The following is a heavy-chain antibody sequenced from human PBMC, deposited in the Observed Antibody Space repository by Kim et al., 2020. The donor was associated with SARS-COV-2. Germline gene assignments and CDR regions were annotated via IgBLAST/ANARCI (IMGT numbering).Heavy chain of an antibody. J-gene: IGHJ4*02. Sequence: SVKGRFTISRDNSKNTLYLQMNSLRAEDTAVYYCARGGYCGGDCYYFDYWGQGTLVTVSS. V-gene: IGHV3-53*01. D-gene: IGHD2-21*02. CDR3: ARGGYCGGDCYYFDY.